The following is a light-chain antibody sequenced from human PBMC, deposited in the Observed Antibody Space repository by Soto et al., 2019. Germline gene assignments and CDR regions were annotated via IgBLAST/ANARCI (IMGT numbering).Light chain of an antibody. Sequence: QSVLTQPASVSGSPGQSITISCTGTSNDVGGYNFVSWYQHHPGKAPKLMIYEVTNRPSGVSDRFSGSKSVNTASLTISGLQAEDEADYYCSSSTTTTNMYVVFGGGTKLTVL. CDR2: EVT. V-gene: IGLV2-14*01. CDR3: SSSTTTTNMYVV. CDR1: SNDVGGYNF. J-gene: IGLJ2*01.